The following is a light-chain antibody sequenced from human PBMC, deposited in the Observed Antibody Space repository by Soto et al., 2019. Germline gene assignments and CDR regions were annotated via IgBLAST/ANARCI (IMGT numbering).Light chain of an antibody. J-gene: IGKJ1*01. V-gene: IGKV1-27*01. CDR1: QDISNA. CDR3: QRYNSAST. Sequence: DIQMTQSPSSLSASVGDRVTITCRASQDISNALAWYQQKPGKVPELLIYAASTLQSGVPPRFSGSGSGTDFSITIYSLQPEDVATYYCQRYNSASTFGPGTKVEIK. CDR2: AAS.